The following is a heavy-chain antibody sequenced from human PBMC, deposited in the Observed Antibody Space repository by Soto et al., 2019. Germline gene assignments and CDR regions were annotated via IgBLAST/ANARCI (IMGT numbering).Heavy chain of an antibody. Sequence: SETLSLTCTVSGGSISSYYWSWIRQPPGKGLEWIGYIYYSGSTNYNPSLKSRVTISVDTSKNQFSLKLSSVTAADTAVYSCAKGLVEPPAPFHYWGQGTLVTVSS. V-gene: IGHV4-59*01. J-gene: IGHJ4*02. D-gene: IGHD2-2*01. CDR3: AKGLVEPPAPFHY. CDR1: GGSISSYY. CDR2: IYYSGST.